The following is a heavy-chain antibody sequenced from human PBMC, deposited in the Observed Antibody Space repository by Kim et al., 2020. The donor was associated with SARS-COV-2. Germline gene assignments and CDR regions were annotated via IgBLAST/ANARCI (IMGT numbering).Heavy chain of an antibody. Sequence: ASVKVSCKVSGYNFNDHYIHWVRQAPGQGLEWMGWINPNGGETKYAEKFHGKASMTRDMSTNTAYVELYSLSFDDTAVHYCARDSDPDYWGQGSLVTVSS. J-gene: IGHJ4*02. CDR2: INPNGGET. CDR1: GYNFNDHY. V-gene: IGHV1-2*02. CDR3: ARDSDPDY.